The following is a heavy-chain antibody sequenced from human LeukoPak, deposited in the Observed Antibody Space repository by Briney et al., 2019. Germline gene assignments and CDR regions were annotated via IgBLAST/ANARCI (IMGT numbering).Heavy chain of an antibody. Sequence: SETMSLTCTVSGGSISSSSHYWSWIRRPPVEGMEWIASIKYSGSTYYNPSLKGRVTISVDTSKTQFSLSLSSVTAAATALFYCLRYVVDGSGIYWFDYWGQASLVSVSS. CDR1: GGSISSSSHY. J-gene: IGHJ4*02. CDR3: LRYVVDGSGIYWFDY. V-gene: IGHV4-39*01. D-gene: IGHD3-10*01. CDR2: IKYSGST.